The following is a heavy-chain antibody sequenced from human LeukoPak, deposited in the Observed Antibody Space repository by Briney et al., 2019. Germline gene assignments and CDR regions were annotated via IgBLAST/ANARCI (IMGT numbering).Heavy chain of an antibody. D-gene: IGHD2-2*01. CDR1: GFNFGIYS. V-gene: IGHV3-30-3*01. CDR2: ISYDGSNK. Sequence: GGSLRLSCAASGFNFGIYSLNWVRQAPGKGLEWVAVISYDGSNKYYADSVKGRFTISRDNSKNTLYLQMNSLRAEDTAVYYCATLGYCSSTSCYDAFDIWGQGTMVTVSS. J-gene: IGHJ3*02. CDR3: ATLGYCSSTSCYDAFDI.